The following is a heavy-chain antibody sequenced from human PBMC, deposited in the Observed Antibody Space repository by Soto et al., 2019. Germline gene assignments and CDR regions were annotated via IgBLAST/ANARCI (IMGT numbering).Heavy chain of an antibody. Sequence: QVQLVESGGGVVQPGRSLRLSCAASGFTFSSYAMHWVRQAPGKGLEWVAVISDDGSNKYYADSVKGRFTISRDNSKNTLYLQMNSLRAEDTAVYYCAREKIRYFDYWGQGTLVTVSS. V-gene: IGHV3-30-3*01. CDR1: GFTFSSYA. CDR2: ISDDGSNK. D-gene: IGHD3-9*01. CDR3: AREKIRYFDY. J-gene: IGHJ4*02.